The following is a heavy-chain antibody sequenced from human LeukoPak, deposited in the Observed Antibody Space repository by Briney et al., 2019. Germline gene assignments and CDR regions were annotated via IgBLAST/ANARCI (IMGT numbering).Heavy chain of an antibody. CDR1: GFNFKNYG. CDR2: IWYDGSNK. CDR3: ARLIGTYPGWFDP. J-gene: IGHJ5*02. Sequence: GGSLRLSCAASGFNFKNYGMHWVRQAPGKGLEWVAVIWYDGSNKYYADSVKDRFTISRDSSKNMLYLQMNSLRAEDTAVYYCARLIGTYPGWFDPWGQGTLVTVSS. D-gene: IGHD1-26*01. V-gene: IGHV3-33*01.